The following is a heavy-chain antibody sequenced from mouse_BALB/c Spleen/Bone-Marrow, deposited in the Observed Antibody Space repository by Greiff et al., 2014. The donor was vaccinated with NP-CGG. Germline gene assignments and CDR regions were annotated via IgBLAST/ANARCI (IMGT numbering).Heavy chain of an antibody. Sequence: EVKLQESGGGLVKPGGSLKLSCAASGFTFSSYAMSWVRQTPEKRLEWVASISSGGSTYYPDSVKGRFTISRDNARNILYLQMSSLRSEETAMYYCAKRGAYGNFWFAYWGQGTLVTVSA. V-gene: IGHV5-6-5*01. CDR2: ISSGGST. CDR3: AKRGAYGNFWFAY. J-gene: IGHJ3*01. D-gene: IGHD2-10*02. CDR1: GFTFSSYA.